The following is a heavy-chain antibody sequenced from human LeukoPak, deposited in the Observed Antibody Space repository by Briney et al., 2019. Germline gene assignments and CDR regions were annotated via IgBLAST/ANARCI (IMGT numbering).Heavy chain of an antibody. V-gene: IGHV4-4*07. CDR1: GGSFSGYY. J-gene: IGHJ4*02. D-gene: IGHD3-22*01. CDR2: IYTSGST. CDR3: AKEKYYYDSSGYYYAPFDY. Sequence: PSETLSLTCAVYGGSFSGYYWSWIRQPPGKGLEWIGRIYTSGSTNYNPSLKSRVTMSADTSKDQFSLNLSSVTAADTAVYYCAKEKYYYDSSGYYYAPFDYWGQGTLVTVSS.